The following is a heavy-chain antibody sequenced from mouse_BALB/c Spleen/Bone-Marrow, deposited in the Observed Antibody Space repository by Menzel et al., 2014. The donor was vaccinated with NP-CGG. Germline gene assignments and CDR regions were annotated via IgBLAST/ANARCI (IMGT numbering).Heavy chain of an antibody. CDR3: ARGDYRYGDFAMDY. CDR2: IYPGDGDT. CDR1: GYALSSNW. Sequence: VQLQESGAELVRPGSSVKISCKASGYALSSNWMNWVKRRPGQGLEWIGQIYPGDGDTNYNGKFQGKATLTADKSSSTAYMQLSSLTSEDSAVYFCARGDYRYGDFAMDYWGQGTSVTVSS. D-gene: IGHD2-12*01. J-gene: IGHJ4*01. V-gene: IGHV1-80*01.